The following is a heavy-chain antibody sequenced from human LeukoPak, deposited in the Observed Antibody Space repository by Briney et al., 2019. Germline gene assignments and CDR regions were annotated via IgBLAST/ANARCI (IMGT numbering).Heavy chain of an antibody. J-gene: IGHJ4*02. V-gene: IGHV1-69*04. Sequence: SVKVSCKASGGTFSSYAISWVRQAPGQGLEWMGRIIPIVGIANYAQKFQGRVTITADKSTSTAYMELSSLRSEDTAVYYCAREYYSDSSGYYKVDYWGQGTLVTVSS. CDR1: GGTFSSYA. CDR3: AREYYSDSSGYYKVDY. D-gene: IGHD3-22*01. CDR2: IIPIVGIA.